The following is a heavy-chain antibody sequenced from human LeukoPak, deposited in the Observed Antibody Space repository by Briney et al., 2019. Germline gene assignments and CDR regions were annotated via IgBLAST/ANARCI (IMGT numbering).Heavy chain of an antibody. CDR3: AGDRRIAAAGTSEYFQH. Sequence: GGSLRLSCAASGFIFSNYGMHWVRQAPGEGLEWVAVIWFEGSNRYYVDSVKGRFTISRDNSKNTLYLQMSNLRAEDTAVYYCAGDRRIAAAGTSEYFQHWGQGTLVTVSS. D-gene: IGHD6-13*01. V-gene: IGHV3-33*01. CDR1: GFIFSNYG. CDR2: IWFEGSNR. J-gene: IGHJ1*01.